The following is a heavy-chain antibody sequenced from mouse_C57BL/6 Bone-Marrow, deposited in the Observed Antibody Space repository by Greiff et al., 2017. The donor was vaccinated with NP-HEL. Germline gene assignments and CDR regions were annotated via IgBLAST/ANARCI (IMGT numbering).Heavy chain of an antibody. Sequence: EVQLVESGGGLVQPKGSLKLSCAASGFTFNTYAMHWVRQAPGKGLEWVARIRSKSSNYATYYADSVKDRFTISRDDSQSILYLQMNNLKTEDTAMYYCVRDGHYYGLYYAMDYWGQGTSVTVSS. V-gene: IGHV10-3*01. CDR1: GFTFNTYA. CDR3: VRDGHYYGLYYAMDY. CDR2: IRSKSSNYAT. J-gene: IGHJ4*01. D-gene: IGHD1-1*01.